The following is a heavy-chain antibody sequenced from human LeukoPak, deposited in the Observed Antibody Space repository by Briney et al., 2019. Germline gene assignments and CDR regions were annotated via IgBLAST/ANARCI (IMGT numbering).Heavy chain of an antibody. D-gene: IGHD3-10*01. V-gene: IGHV4-59*01. CDR2: IYYSGST. CDR1: GGSISSYY. J-gene: IGHJ3*02. Sequence: SETLSLTCTVSGGSISSYYWSWIRQPPGKGLEWIGYIYYSGSTNYNPSLKSRVTISVDTSKNQFSLKLSSVTAADTAVYYCARDTRTRLYYYGSGIHDAFDILGQGTMVTVSS. CDR3: ARDTRTRLYYYGSGIHDAFDI.